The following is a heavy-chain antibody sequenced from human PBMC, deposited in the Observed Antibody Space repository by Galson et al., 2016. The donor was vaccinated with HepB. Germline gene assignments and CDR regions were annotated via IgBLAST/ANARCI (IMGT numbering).Heavy chain of an antibody. V-gene: IGHV3-48*03. CDR1: GFTFSSYE. J-gene: IGHJ4*02. D-gene: IGHD5-18*01. Sequence: SLRLSCAASGFTFSSYEMHWVRQAPGKRLEWVSYISSSGGMIFYADSVGGRFTISRDHAENSLSLQMDSLRPEDTGVYFCVRDSGGYRDGPQYYLDYWGQGVLVTVSS. CDR2: ISSSGGMI. CDR3: VRDSGGYRDGPQYYLDY.